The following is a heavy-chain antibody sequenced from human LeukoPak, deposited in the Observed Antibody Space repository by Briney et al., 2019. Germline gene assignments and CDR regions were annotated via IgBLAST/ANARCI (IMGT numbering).Heavy chain of an antibody. D-gene: IGHD3-22*01. V-gene: IGHV4-39*07. CDR2: IYYSGST. CDR1: GGSISSYY. J-gene: IGHJ4*02. Sequence: SETLSLTCTVSGGSISSYYWSWIRQPPGKGLEWIGSIYYSGSTYYNPSLKSRVTISVDTSKNQFSLKLSSVTAADTAVYYCARYARSGYYYAFDYWGQGTLVTVSS. CDR3: ARYARSGYYYAFDY.